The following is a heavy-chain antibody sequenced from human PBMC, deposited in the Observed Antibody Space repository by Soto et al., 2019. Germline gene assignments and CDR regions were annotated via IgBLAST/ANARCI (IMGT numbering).Heavy chain of an antibody. J-gene: IGHJ4*02. CDR1: GFTFSDYG. Sequence: GGSLRLSCEGPGFTFSDYGFHWVRQAPGKGLEWVAMISYDGSDRYYRDSVQGRFTISRDDSKNTVFLQMNSLRTEDTAMYYCARSTYCNGGSCYPQYWGPGTLVTVS. CDR2: ISYDGSDR. CDR3: ARSTYCNGGSCYPQY. D-gene: IGHD2-15*01. V-gene: IGHV3-30*03.